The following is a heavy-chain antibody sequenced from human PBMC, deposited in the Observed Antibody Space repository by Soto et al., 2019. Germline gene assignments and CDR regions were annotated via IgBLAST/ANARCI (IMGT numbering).Heavy chain of an antibody. D-gene: IGHD3-3*01. CDR3: ASPGAFYDFWSGYPPQGAFDI. V-gene: IGHV5-10-1*01. J-gene: IGHJ3*02. CDR1: GYSFTSYW. Sequence: GESLKISCKGSGYSFTSYWISWVRQMPGKGLEWMGRIDPSDSYTNYSPSFQGHVTTSADKSISTAYLQWSSLKASDTAMYYCASPGAFYDFWSGYPPQGAFDIWGQGTMVT. CDR2: IDPSDSYT.